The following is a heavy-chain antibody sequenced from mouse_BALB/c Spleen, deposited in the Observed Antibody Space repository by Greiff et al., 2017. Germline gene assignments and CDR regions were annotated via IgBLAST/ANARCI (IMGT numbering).Heavy chain of an antibody. V-gene: IGHV3-6*02. D-gene: IGHD2-4*01. CDR1: GYSITSCYY. CDR2: ISYDGSN. J-gene: IGHJ2*01. Sequence: DVQLQESGPGLVKPSPSLSLTCSVTGYSITSCYYWNWIRQFPGNKLEWMGYISYDGSNNYNPYLKNRISITRDTSKNQFFLKLNSVTTEDTATFYCARWTMITAFDYWGQGTTLTVSS. CDR3: ARWTMITAFDY.